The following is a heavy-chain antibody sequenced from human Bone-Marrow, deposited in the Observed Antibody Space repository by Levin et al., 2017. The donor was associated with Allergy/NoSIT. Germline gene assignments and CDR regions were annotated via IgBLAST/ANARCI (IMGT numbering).Heavy chain of an antibody. D-gene: IGHD6-19*01. V-gene: IGHV3-48*02. J-gene: IGHJ1*01. CDR2: ITASDSTA. CDR3: ARGGSGGWSDQFFRN. CDR1: GFTFSVYG. Sequence: GGSLRLSCAASGFTFSVYGMNWVRQAPGKGLEWVSYITASDSTALYADSVKGRFTISRDNAKNSLYLQMNSLRDEDTAVYYCARGGSGGWSDQFFRNWGPGTLVTVSS.